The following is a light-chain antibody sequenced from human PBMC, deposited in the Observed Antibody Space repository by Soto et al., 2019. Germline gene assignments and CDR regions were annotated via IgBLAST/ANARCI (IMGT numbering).Light chain of an antibody. J-gene: IGKJ4*01. CDR2: DAS. CDR1: QSVSSY. Sequence: EIVLTQSPATLSLSPGERATLSCRASQSVSSYLAWHQQKPGQAPRLLIYDASNRATGIPARFSGSGSGTDFTLTISSLEPEDFAVYYCQQRSNWPPPLTFGGGTKVEIK. V-gene: IGKV3-11*01. CDR3: QQRSNWPPPLT.